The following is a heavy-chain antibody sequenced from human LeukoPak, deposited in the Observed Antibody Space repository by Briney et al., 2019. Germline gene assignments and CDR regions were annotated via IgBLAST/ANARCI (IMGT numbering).Heavy chain of an antibody. J-gene: IGHJ4*02. Sequence: GGSLRLSCAASGFTLSSYWMSWVRQAPGKGLEWVANIKQDGSEKYYVDSVKGRFTISRDNAKNSLYLQMNSLRAEDTAVYYCARDEGGSLDYWGQGTLVTVSS. V-gene: IGHV3-7*01. D-gene: IGHD1-26*01. CDR3: ARDEGGSLDY. CDR1: GFTLSSYW. CDR2: IKQDGSEK.